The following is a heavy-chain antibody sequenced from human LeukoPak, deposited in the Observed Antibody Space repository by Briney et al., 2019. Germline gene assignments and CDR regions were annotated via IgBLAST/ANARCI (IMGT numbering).Heavy chain of an antibody. V-gene: IGHV4-59*01. Sequence: SETLSLTCTVSGGSISSYYWSWIRQPPGKGLEWIGYIYYSGSTNYNPSLKSRVTISVDTSKNQFSLKLSSVTAADTAVYYCAREKVVTAPWYYYSGMDVWGQGTTVTVSS. CDR2: IYYSGST. J-gene: IGHJ6*02. D-gene: IGHD2-21*02. CDR1: GGSISSYY. CDR3: AREKVVTAPWYYYSGMDV.